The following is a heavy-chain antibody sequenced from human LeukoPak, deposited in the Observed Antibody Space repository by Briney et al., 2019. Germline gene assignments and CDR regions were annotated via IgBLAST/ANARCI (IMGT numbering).Heavy chain of an antibody. V-gene: IGHV3-21*04. J-gene: IGHJ3*02. CDR3: AREGPLGDLEAFDI. Sequence: GESLRLSCAASGFTFNNYNINWVRQAPGKGLEWVSSLSSSSSYIYYADSVKGRFTISRDNAKNSLYLQMNSLRAEDTAVYYCAREGPLGDLEAFDIWGQGTMVTVSS. CDR2: LSSSSSYI. D-gene: IGHD4-17*01. CDR1: GFTFNNYN.